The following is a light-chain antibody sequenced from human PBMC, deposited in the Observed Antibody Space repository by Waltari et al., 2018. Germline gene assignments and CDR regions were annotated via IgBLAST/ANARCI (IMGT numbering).Light chain of an antibody. CDR1: RGISSY. J-gene: IGKJ1*01. V-gene: IGKV1-9*01. CDR3: QQVNTYSWT. CDR2: AAS. Sequence: DIHLTQSPSYLSASVGDRVTITCRASRGISSYLAWYQQKPGKAPKLLIYAASTLQSGVPVRLSGSGSGTEVTLTISSLQPEDFATYYCQQVNTYSWTFGQGTKVEIK.